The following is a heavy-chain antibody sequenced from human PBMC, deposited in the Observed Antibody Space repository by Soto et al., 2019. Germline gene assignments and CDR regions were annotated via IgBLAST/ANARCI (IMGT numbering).Heavy chain of an antibody. CDR3: ARVPDY. Sequence: PSETLSLTCTVSGGYISSFYWSWIRQPPGKGLERIGYIYYSGSTNYNPSPKSRVTISIDRSKNQFSLKLCSVTAADTAVYYCARVPDYWGQGILVTVPQ. V-gene: IGHV4-59*12. J-gene: IGHJ4*02. CDR2: IYYSGST. D-gene: IGHD2-2*01. CDR1: GGYISSFY.